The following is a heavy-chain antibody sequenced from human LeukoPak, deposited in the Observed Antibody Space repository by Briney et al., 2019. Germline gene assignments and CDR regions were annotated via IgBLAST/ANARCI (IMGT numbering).Heavy chain of an antibody. CDR2: INPNSGST. J-gene: IGHJ4*02. V-gene: IGHV1-2*02. Sequence: ASVKVSCKASGYTFTGYYMHWVRQAPGQGLEWMGWINPNSGSTNYAQKFQARVTMTRDTSISTAYMELSTLRSDDTAVYYCARGIVDSGYGYFDYWGQGALVTVSS. D-gene: IGHD5-12*01. CDR1: GYTFTGYY. CDR3: ARGIVDSGYGYFDY.